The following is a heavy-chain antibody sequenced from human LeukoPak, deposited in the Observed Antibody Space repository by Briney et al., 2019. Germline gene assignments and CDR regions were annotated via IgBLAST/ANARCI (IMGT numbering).Heavy chain of an antibody. CDR1: GFTFDDYA. Sequence: GGSLRLFCAASGFTFDDYAMHWVRQAPGKGLEWVSGISWNSGSIGYADSVKGRFTISRDNAKNSLYLQMNSLRAEDTALYYCAKGSGHIVVVTAYLYFDLWGRGTLVTVSS. V-gene: IGHV3-9*01. CDR2: ISWNSGSI. J-gene: IGHJ2*01. CDR3: AKGSGHIVVVTAYLYFDL. D-gene: IGHD2-21*02.